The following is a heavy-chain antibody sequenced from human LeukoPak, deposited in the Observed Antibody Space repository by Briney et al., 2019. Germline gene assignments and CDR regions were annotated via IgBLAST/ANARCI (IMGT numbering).Heavy chain of an antibody. CDR2: IIPIFGTA. J-gene: IGHJ3*02. Sequence: SVKVCCKASGGTFSSYAISWVRQAPGQGLEWMGGIIPIFGTANYAQKFQGRVTITADKSTSTAYMELSRLRSDDTAVYYCARERYYDFLSGYPRSDAFDIWGQGTMVTVSS. CDR3: ARERYYDFLSGYPRSDAFDI. CDR1: GGTFSSYA. D-gene: IGHD3-3*01. V-gene: IGHV1-69*06.